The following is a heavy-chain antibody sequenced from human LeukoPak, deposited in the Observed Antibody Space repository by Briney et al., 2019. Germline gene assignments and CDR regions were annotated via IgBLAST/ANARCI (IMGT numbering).Heavy chain of an antibody. V-gene: IGHV3-48*04. CDR1: GFTFSSYA. D-gene: IGHD3-10*01. CDR2: ISSSGSTI. CDR3: ARSAPLWFGESVLFDY. J-gene: IGHJ4*02. Sequence: GGSLRLSCAASGFTFSSYAMSWVRQAPGKGLEWVSYISSSGSTIYYADSVKGRFTISRDNAKNSLYLQMNSLRAEDTAVYYCARSAPLWFGESVLFDYWGQGTLVTVSS.